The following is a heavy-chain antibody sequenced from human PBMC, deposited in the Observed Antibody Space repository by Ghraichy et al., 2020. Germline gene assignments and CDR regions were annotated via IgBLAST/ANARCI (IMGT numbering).Heavy chain of an antibody. Sequence: GGSLRLSCTASGFTFGDYAMSWIRQAPGKRLEWVGFIRSKAYGGTTEYAASVKGRFTISRDDSKSIAYLQMNSLKTEDTAVYYCTRVGSGMATIRRIDYWCQGTLVTVSS. CDR3: TRVGSGMATIRRIDY. D-gene: IGHD5-24*01. CDR2: IRSKAYGGTT. CDR1: GFTFGDYA. J-gene: IGHJ4*02. V-gene: IGHV3-49*03.